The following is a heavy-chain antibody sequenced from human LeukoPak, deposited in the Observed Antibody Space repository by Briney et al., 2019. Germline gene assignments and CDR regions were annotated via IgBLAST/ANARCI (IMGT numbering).Heavy chain of an antibody. V-gene: IGHV4-34*01. Sequence: PSETLSLTCAVYGASFSGHYWSWIRQPPGKGLEWIGEINHSGSTNYNPSLKSRVTISVDTSKNQFSLKLSSVTAADTAVYYCARGTGYPLIGWGQGTLVTVSS. CDR3: ARGTGYPLIG. D-gene: IGHD3-22*01. J-gene: IGHJ4*02. CDR1: GASFSGHY. CDR2: INHSGST.